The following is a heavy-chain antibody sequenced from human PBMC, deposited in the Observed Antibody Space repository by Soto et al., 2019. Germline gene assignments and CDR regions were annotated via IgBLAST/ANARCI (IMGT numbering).Heavy chain of an antibody. D-gene: IGHD3-3*01. CDR2: FEPEDGET. CDR3: TSGQRPLRFLEWLSRYYFDF. V-gene: IGHV1-24*01. CDR1: GYTLTELS. Sequence: QVRLVQSGAEVKKPGASVKVSCKVSGYTLTELSLHWVRQAPGKGLEWMGGFEPEDGETIYAQKFKGRVTMTEDTSTDTAYRELNSLRSEDTAVYYCTSGQRPLRFLEWLSRYYFDFWGQGNLVNVSS. J-gene: IGHJ4*02.